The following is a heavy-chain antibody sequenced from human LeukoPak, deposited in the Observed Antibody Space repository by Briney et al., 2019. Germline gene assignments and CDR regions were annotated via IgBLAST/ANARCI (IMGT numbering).Heavy chain of an antibody. CDR2: ISYDGSNK. V-gene: IGHV3-30-3*01. CDR3: ARVLVGSAMAPFDY. Sequence: PGRSLRLSCAASGFTFSSYAMHWVRQAPGKGLEWVAVISYDGSNKYYADSVKGRFTISRDNSKNTLYLQMNSLRAEDTAVYYCARVLVGSAMAPFDYWGQGTLVTVSS. J-gene: IGHJ4*02. CDR1: GFTFSSYA. D-gene: IGHD5-18*01.